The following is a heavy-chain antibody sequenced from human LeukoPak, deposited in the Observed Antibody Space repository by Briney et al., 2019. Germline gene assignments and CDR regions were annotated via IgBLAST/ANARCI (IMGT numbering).Heavy chain of an antibody. Sequence: PSETLSLTCTVSGGSISSYYWSWIRQPPGKGLEWIGYIYYSGSTNYNPSLKSRVTISVDTSKNQFSLKLSSVTAADTAVYYCARSITGPFDYWGQGTLVTVSS. CDR3: ARSITGPFDY. J-gene: IGHJ4*02. CDR1: GGSISSYY. CDR2: IYYSGST. D-gene: IGHD1-20*01. V-gene: IGHV4-59*12.